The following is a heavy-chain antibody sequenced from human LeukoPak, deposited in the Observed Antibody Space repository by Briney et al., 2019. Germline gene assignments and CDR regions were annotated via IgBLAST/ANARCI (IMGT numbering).Heavy chain of an antibody. D-gene: IGHD1-14*01. CDR3: TRGPEYSDT. CDR1: GFTFSDYC. V-gene: IGHV3-11*01. CDR2: ITGSGTSV. J-gene: IGHJ5*02. Sequence: GGSLRLSCEASGFTFSDYCINWIRQAPGRGLEWIAYITGSGTSVYYADSVKGRFSVSRDNAANSVFLQMDSLRVDDSAVYFCTRGPEYSDTWGQGTLVTVSS.